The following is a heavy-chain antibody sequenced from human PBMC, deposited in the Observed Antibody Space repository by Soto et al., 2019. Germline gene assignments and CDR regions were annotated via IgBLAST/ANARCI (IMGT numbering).Heavy chain of an antibody. CDR3: VARRYCSGGSCPDYFDY. J-gene: IGHJ4*02. D-gene: IGHD2-15*01. Sequence: QVQVVQSGAEVKKPGSSVKVSCKASGTTFSNYAISWVRQAPGQGLEWMGGIIPIFGTTNYPQKFQGRLTITADKSTSKVYMELSSLTSEDTAVYYCVARRYCSGGSCPDYFDYWGQGTLVTVSS. CDR1: GTTFSNYA. V-gene: IGHV1-69*06. CDR2: IIPIFGTT.